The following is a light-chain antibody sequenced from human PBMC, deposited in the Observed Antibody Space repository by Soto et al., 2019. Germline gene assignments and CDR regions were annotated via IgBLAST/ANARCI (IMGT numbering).Light chain of an antibody. Sequence: EIVMTQSPATPSLSPGERATLSCRASESVGRNLAWYQQKPGQAPRLLIYGASTRATGIPARFSGSGSGTDFTLTISSLEPEDFAVYYCQQRSDWPITFGQGTRLEIK. CDR3: QQRSDWPIT. CDR2: GAS. V-gene: IGKV3-11*01. CDR1: ESVGRN. J-gene: IGKJ5*01.